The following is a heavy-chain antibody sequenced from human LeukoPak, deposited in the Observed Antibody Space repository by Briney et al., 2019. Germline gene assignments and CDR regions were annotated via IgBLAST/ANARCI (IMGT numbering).Heavy chain of an antibody. D-gene: IGHD2-15*01. CDR2: IYPGDSDT. J-gene: IGHJ4*02. Sequence: GEALQIYCTGSGYSFTSYCIGWARQMRVKGLEWMGIIYPGDSDTSYIPSFQGQVTISVDKSISTAYLQWSSLKSSDTAMYYCARGTGLLHPDYWGQGTLVTVSS. V-gene: IGHV5-51*01. CDR3: ARGTGLLHPDY. CDR1: GYSFTSYC.